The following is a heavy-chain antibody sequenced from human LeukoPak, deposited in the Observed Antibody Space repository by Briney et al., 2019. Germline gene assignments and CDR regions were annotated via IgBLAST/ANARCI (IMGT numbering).Heavy chain of an antibody. J-gene: IGHJ5*02. CDR2: SYYSGSP. CDR1: GGSISSITYS. D-gene: IGHD1-26*01. V-gene: IGHV4-39*01. CDR3: ARRHSGSYYVEHWFDP. Sequence: SETLSLTCTVSGGSISSITYSWGWIRQPPGKGLEWIGNSYYSGSPYYNPSLQSRVTISVDMSNNQLSLHLSFVTAADTAVYYCARRHSGSYYVEHWFDPWGQGTLVTVSS.